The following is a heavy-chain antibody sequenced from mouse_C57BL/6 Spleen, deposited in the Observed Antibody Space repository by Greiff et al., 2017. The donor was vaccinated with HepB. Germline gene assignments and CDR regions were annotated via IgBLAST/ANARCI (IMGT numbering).Heavy chain of an antibody. CDR2: IYPGSGST. CDR3: ARDHYYGSSYYFDY. Sequence: QVQLQQPGAELVKPGASVKMSCKASGYTFTSYWITWVKQRPGQGLEWIGDIYPGSGSTNYNEKFKSKATLTVDTSSSTAYMQLSSLTSEDSAVYYCARDHYYGSSYYFDYWGQGTTLTVAS. J-gene: IGHJ2*01. CDR1: GYTFTSYW. D-gene: IGHD1-1*01. V-gene: IGHV1-55*01.